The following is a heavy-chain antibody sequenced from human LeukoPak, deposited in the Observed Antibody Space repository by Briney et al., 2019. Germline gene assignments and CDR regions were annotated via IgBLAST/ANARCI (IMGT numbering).Heavy chain of an antibody. V-gene: IGHV3-30-3*01. CDR2: ISYDGSNK. Sequence: GGSLRLSCAASGFTFSSYAMHWVRQAPGKGLEWVAVISYDGSNKYYADSVKGRFTISKDNSKNTLYLQMNSLRAEDTAVYYCARNRSRKWSKPDYWGQGTLSPSPQ. D-gene: IGHD2-8*01. CDR1: GFTFSSYA. CDR3: ARNRSRKWSKPDY. J-gene: IGHJ4*02.